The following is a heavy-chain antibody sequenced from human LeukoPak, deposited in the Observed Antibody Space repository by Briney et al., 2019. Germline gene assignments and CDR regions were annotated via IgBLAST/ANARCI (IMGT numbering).Heavy chain of an antibody. CDR1: GLTFSSDG. V-gene: IGHV3-23*01. J-gene: IGHJ6*03. CDR2: ISGSGRNT. CDR3: AKSIEGVVRGTYYYYSYMYV. D-gene: IGHD3-3*01. Sequence: GGSLRLSCAASGLTFSSDGMSWVRQAPGKGLEWVSVISGSGRNTYYADSAKGRFTISRDNSKNTLYLQMNSLGAEDTAVYYCAKSIEGVVRGTYYYYSYMYVWGKGTTVTVSS.